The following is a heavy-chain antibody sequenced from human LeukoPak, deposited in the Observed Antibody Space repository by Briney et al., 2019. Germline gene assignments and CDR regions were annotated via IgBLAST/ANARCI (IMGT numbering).Heavy chain of an antibody. Sequence: PSETLSLTCTVSGGSISSYYWGWVRQPPGKGLEWIGSIYYSGSTYYNPSLKSRVTISVDTSKNQFSLKLSSVTAADTAVYYCARRYSSGWRYSEHWGQGTLVTVSS. J-gene: IGHJ1*01. CDR3: ARRYSSGWRYSEH. CDR1: GGSISSYY. D-gene: IGHD6-19*01. V-gene: IGHV4-39*01. CDR2: IYYSGST.